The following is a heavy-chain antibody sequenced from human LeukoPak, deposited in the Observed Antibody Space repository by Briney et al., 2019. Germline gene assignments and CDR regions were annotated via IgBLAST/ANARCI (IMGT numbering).Heavy chain of an antibody. CDR2: IYTSGST. V-gene: IGHV4-4*07. CDR1: GGSISYFY. D-gene: IGHD5-18*01. CDR3: ARTEESGYSYGYFGYYYYMDV. Sequence: SETLSLTCTVSGGSISYFYWSWIRQPAGKGLEWIGRIYTSGSTNYNPSLKSRVTISVDTSKNQFSLKLSSVTAADTAVYYCARTEESGYSYGYFGYYYYMDVWGKGTTVTVSS. J-gene: IGHJ6*03.